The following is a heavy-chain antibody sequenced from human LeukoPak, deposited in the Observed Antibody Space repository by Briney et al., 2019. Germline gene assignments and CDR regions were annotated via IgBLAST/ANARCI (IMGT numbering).Heavy chain of an antibody. D-gene: IGHD6-19*01. CDR2: MNPNSGNT. J-gene: IGHJ4*02. V-gene: IGHV1-8*01. CDR3: ARGLAVAGTGY. Sequence: GASVKVSCKASGYGFTSYDLSWVRQATGQGLERMGWMNPNSGNTGYAQKFQGRVTMTRDTSISTAYMELTSLTSEDTAIYYCARGLAVAGTGYWGQGTLVTVSS. CDR1: GYGFTSYD.